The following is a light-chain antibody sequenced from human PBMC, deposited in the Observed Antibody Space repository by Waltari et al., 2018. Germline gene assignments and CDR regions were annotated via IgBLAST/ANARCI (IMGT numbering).Light chain of an antibody. V-gene: IGLV2-14*03. J-gene: IGLJ1*01. CDR1: VHDIGAYNF. Sequence: QSALTPPASVSGSPGQSIPIPRTGTVHDIGAYNFVSSYQKHPGKAPKVMIYDVNNRPSGVSSRFSGSKSGNTASLTISGLQAEDEADYYCSSYTTGSTRYVFGSGTKVTVL. CDR3: SSYTTGSTRYV. CDR2: DVN.